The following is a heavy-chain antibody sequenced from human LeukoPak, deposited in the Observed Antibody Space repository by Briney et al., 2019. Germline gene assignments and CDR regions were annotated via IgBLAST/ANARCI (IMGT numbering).Heavy chain of an antibody. Sequence: ASVKVSCKASRHTFTGYYMHWVRQAPGQGLEWMGWINPNSGGTNYAQKFQGRVTMTRDTSISTAYMELSRLRSDDTAVYYCARSYDSSGYSDYWGQGTLVTVSS. CDR2: INPNSGGT. CDR1: RHTFTGYY. CDR3: ARSYDSSGYSDY. D-gene: IGHD3-22*01. V-gene: IGHV1-2*02. J-gene: IGHJ4*02.